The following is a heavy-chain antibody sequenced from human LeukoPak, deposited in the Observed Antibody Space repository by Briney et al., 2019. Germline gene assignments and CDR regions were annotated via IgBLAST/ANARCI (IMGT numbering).Heavy chain of an antibody. Sequence: GGSLRLSCAASGFTFSTYNMNWVRQAPGKGLEWVSSISTNSNYIYYADSVKSRFTISRDNAKNSLYLQMNSLRAEDTAVYYCAGRSSTSMWGQGTMVTVSS. CDR2: ISTNSNYI. V-gene: IGHV3-21*01. CDR3: AGRSSTSM. J-gene: IGHJ3*02. D-gene: IGHD2-2*01. CDR1: GFTFSTYN.